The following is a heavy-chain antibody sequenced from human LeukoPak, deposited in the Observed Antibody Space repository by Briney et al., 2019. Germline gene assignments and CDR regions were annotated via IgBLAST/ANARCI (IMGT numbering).Heavy chain of an antibody. Sequence: GASVKVSCKASGYTFTDYYIHWVRQAPGQGLEWMGWINANSGDTNYAQKFQGWVTMTRDTSISTAYMALSRLRSDDTAVYYCARDRRVGYYYNGMDVWGQGTTVTVSS. CDR1: GYTFTDYY. J-gene: IGHJ6*02. CDR3: ARDRRVGYYYNGMDV. V-gene: IGHV1-2*04. CDR2: INANSGDT. D-gene: IGHD1-26*01.